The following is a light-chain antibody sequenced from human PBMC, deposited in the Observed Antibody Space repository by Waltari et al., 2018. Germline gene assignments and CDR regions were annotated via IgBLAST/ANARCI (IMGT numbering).Light chain of an antibody. Sequence: QSVLTQPPSASGTPGQRVAISCSGSTSNLGIYTINWYQHLPGAAPKLIIYRNSGRPSGVPDRFSGSKSGPSGSLVISGLHSEDEGDYYCGAWDDSLIGHVFGTGTKVTVL. CDR1: TSNLGIYT. V-gene: IGLV1-44*01. J-gene: IGLJ1*01. CDR3: GAWDDSLIGHV. CDR2: RNS.